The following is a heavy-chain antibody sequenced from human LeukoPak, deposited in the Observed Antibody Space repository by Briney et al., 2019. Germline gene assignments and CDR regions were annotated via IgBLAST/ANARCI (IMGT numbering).Heavy chain of an antibody. CDR1: GLTVSSNY. V-gene: IGHV3-11*04. CDR2: ISSSGGTL. J-gene: IGHJ5*02. CDR3: ARDSSSWLGVWFDP. Sequence: PGRSLRLSCAASGLTVSSNYMSWIRQAPGKGLEWLAYISSSGGTLYYADSVKGRFTISRDNAKNSLYLQMDSLRAEDTAVYYCARDSSSWLGVWFDPWGQGTLVTVSS. D-gene: IGHD6-13*01.